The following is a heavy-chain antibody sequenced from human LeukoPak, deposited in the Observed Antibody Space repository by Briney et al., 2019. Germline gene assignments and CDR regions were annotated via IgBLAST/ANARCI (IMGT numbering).Heavy chain of an antibody. CDR1: GFTVSNNY. V-gene: IGHV3-53*01. D-gene: IGHD5-12*01. J-gene: IGHJ4*02. Sequence: GGSLRLSCAASGFTVSNNYMSWVRQAPGKGLEWVSVIYSGGSTYYADSVKGRFTISRDNSKNTLYLQMNSLRAEDTAVYYCARDPRRYSGYDYYWGQGTLVTVSS. CDR3: ARDPRRYSGYDYY. CDR2: IYSGGST.